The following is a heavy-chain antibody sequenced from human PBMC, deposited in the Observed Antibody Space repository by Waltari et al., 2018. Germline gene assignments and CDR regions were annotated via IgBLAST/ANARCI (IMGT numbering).Heavy chain of an antibody. CDR3: ARGNILGSAWYQRKGSFDS. D-gene: IGHD6-19*01. CDR2: INRRGST. J-gene: IGHJ4*01. Sequence: QVHLQQWGAGLLKPSETLSLTCAVSGGSFTDFYWSSIRQSPTKGLAWIGEINRRGSTNHSPSLKSRVTMSVDTSKNQFSLNLSSITAADTAVYYCARGNILGSAWYQRKGSFDSWGQGTLVAVSS. V-gene: IGHV4-34*02. CDR1: GGSFTDFY.